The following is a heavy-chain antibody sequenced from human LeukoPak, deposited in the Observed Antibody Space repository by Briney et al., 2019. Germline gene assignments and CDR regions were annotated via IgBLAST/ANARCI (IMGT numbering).Heavy chain of an antibody. CDR2: IYSGGST. J-gene: IGHJ2*01. CDR3: ARTPHSSSWTLLYWYFDL. D-gene: IGHD6-13*01. CDR1: GFTVSSNY. V-gene: IGHV3-53*01. Sequence: GGSLRLSCAASGFTVSSNYMSWVRQAPGKGLEWVSVIYSGGSTYYADSVKGRFTISRDNSKNTLYLQMNSLRAEDTAVYYCARTPHSSSWTLLYWYFDLWGRGTLVTVSS.